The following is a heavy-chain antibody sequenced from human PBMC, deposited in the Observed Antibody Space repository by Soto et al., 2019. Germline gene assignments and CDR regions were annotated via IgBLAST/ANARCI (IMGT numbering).Heavy chain of an antibody. CDR3: ASRIGPDWLST. CDR2: MNPNSGNT. CDR1: GYTFTSYD. V-gene: IGHV1-8*01. Sequence: ASVKVSCKASGYTFTSYDINWVRQATGQGLEWMGWMNPNSGNTGYAQKLQGRVTMTRNTSISTAYMELSSLRSEDTAVYYCASRIGPDWLSTWGQGTLATVSS. J-gene: IGHJ5*02. D-gene: IGHD3-9*01.